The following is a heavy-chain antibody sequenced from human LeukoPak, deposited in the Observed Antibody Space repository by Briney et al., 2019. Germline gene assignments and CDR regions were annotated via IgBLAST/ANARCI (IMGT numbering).Heavy chain of an antibody. CDR1: GFTFTDYY. CDR3: ARPSAGSRY. Sequence: SGGSLRLSCAASGFTFTDYYMSWIRQAPGRGLEWVSYISGSGNTVYYGDSVQGRFTISRDNAKNSLYLQMSSLRADDTAVYYCARPSAGSRYWGQGTLVTVSS. V-gene: IGHV3-11*01. J-gene: IGHJ4*02. CDR2: ISGSGNTV. D-gene: IGHD6-13*01.